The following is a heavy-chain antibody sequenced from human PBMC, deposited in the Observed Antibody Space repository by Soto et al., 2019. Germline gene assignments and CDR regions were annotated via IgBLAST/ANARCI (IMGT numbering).Heavy chain of an antibody. V-gene: IGHV3-23*05. D-gene: IGHD1-26*01. Sequence: EVQLLESGGGLVQPGGSLRLSCAASEFTFSASGMTWVRLPPGRGLDYVSAIDPSGRVTYYTDSVKGRFTISRDNSKNPLDWKMNGRGAGEPPIYYWARPRGGGATGDWYFDLGAVGPLVTASS. CDR2: IDPSGRVT. J-gene: IGHJ2*01. CDR1: EFTFSASG. CDR3: ARPRGGGATGDWYFDL.